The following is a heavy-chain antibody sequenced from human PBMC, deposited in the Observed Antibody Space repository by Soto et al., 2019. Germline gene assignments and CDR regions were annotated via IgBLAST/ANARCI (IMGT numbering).Heavy chain of an antibody. J-gene: IGHJ4*02. V-gene: IGHV1-3*05. CDR3: ARAWVVVTAPDY. D-gene: IGHD2-21*02. CDR2: INAGNGNT. Sequence: QVQLVQSGAEEKKPGASVKVSCKASGYTFTSYDMHWVRQAPGQRLEWMGWINAGNGNTKYSQKFQGRVTITRDTSASTADMELSSLRSEDTAVYYCARAWVVVTAPDYWGQGTLVTVS. CDR1: GYTFTSYD.